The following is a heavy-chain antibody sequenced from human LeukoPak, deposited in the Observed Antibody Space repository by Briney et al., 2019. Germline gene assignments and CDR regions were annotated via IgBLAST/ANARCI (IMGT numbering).Heavy chain of an antibody. CDR3: ARIPHYGSGSYYNENDAFDI. Sequence: PSETLSLTCAVYGGSFSGYHWSWIRQPPGKGLEWIGEINHSGSTNYNPSLKSRVTISVDTSKNQFSLKLSSVTAADTAVYYCARIPHYGSGSYYNENDAFDIWGQGTMVTVSS. V-gene: IGHV4-34*01. CDR2: INHSGST. J-gene: IGHJ3*02. D-gene: IGHD3-10*01. CDR1: GGSFSGYH.